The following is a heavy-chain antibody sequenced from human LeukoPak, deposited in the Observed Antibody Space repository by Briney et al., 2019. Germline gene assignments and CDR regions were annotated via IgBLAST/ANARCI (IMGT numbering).Heavy chain of an antibody. CDR2: LSYDGSNK. D-gene: IGHD3-3*01. Sequence: GGSLRLSCAASGFTFSSYAMHWVRQAPGKGLEWVAVLSYDGSNKYYADSVKGRFTISRDNSKNTLYLQMNSLRAEDTAVYYCATQEWLDYWGQGTLVTVSS. CDR1: GFTFSSYA. J-gene: IGHJ4*02. CDR3: ATQEWLDY. V-gene: IGHV3-30*04.